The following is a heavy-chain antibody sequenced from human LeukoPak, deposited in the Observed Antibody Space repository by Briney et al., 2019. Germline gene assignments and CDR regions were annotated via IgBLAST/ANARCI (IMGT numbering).Heavy chain of an antibody. Sequence: GASVKVSCKASGGTFTSYGISWVRQAPGQGLEWMGWISAYNGNTNYAQKFQGRVTMTEDTSTDTAYMELSSLRSEDTAVYYCATDINSSSWPHYWGQGTLVTVSS. V-gene: IGHV1-18*01. D-gene: IGHD6-13*01. CDR1: GGTFTSYG. J-gene: IGHJ4*02. CDR2: ISAYNGNT. CDR3: ATDINSSSWPHY.